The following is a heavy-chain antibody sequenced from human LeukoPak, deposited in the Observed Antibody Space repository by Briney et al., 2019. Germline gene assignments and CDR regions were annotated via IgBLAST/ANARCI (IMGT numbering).Heavy chain of an antibody. V-gene: IGHV3-23*01. CDR1: GFIFDNYA. CDR2: ISGSADNT. J-gene: IGHJ4*02. Sequence: GGSLRLSCVASGFIFDNYALSWVRQAPGKGLEWVSGISGSADNTYYADSVKGRFTISRDISKNTVYLQMNNLRVDDTAVYYCAKGPKLGDGFHCDYWGQGTLVTVSS. D-gene: IGHD5-24*01. CDR3: AKGPKLGDGFHCDY.